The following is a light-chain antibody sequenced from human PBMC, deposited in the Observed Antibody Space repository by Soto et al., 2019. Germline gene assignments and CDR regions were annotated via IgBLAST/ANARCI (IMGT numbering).Light chain of an antibody. J-gene: IGLJ1*01. CDR2: EVS. CDR3: SSFTTSHTYI. CDR1: SSDVGAYNY. Sequence: QSALTQPASVSGSPGQSITISCTGTSSDVGAYNYISWYQQYPGTAPKIMIYEVSSRPSGVSHRFSGSKSGNTASLTISGLQPEDEADYYCSSFTTSHTYIFGTGTKVTVL. V-gene: IGLV2-14*01.